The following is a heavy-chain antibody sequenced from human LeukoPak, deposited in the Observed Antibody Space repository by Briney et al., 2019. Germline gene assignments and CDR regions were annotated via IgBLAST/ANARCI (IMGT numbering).Heavy chain of an antibody. CDR3: ARERIRYFDWLPLENYYGMDV. V-gene: IGHV3-30*03. CDR1: GFTFSSYG. Sequence: GGSLRLSCAASGFTFSSYGMHWVRQAPGKGLEWVAVISYDGSNKYYADSVKGRFTISRDNSKNTLYLQMNSLRAEDTAVYYCARERIRYFDWLPLENYYGMDVWGQGTTVTVSS. CDR2: ISYDGSNK. J-gene: IGHJ6*02. D-gene: IGHD3-9*01.